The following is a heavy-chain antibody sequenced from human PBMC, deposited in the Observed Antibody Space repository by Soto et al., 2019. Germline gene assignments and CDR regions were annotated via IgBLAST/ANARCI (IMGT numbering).Heavy chain of an antibody. CDR1: GFTFSSYG. CDR2: IWYDGSNK. CDR3: AGRYCSSTSCYYYGMDV. J-gene: IGHJ6*02. Sequence: GGSLRLSCAASGFTFSSYGMHWVRQAPGKGLEWVAVIWYDGSNKYYADSVKGRFTISRDNSKSTLYLQMNSLRAEDTAVYYCAGRYCSSTSCYYYGMDVWGQGTTVTVSS. V-gene: IGHV3-33*01. D-gene: IGHD2-2*01.